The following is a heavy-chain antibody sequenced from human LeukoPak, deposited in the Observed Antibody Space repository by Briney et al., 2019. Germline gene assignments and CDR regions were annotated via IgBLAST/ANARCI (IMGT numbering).Heavy chain of an antibody. CDR2: INPNSGGT. V-gene: IGHV1-2*02. Sequence: ASVKVSCKASGYTFTGYYMHWVRQAPGQGLELMGWINPNSGGTNYAQKFRGRVTMTRDTFISTAYMELSRLRSDDTAVYYCARSRSLGDAFDIWGQGTMVTVSS. J-gene: IGHJ3*02. CDR1: GYTFTGYY. CDR3: ARSRSLGDAFDI.